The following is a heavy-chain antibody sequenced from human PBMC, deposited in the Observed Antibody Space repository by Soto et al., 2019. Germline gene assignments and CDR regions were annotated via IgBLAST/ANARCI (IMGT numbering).Heavy chain of an antibody. Sequence: EVQLLESGGGLVQPGGSLRLSCAASGFTFSSYAMTWVRQAPGKGLEWVSAISGSGGSTYYADSVKGRFTISRDNSRNTLYLQMNSLRAEYTAIYYCAKGPAPHEWELIYFDYWGQGTLVTVSS. D-gene: IGHD1-26*01. CDR1: GFTFSSYA. V-gene: IGHV3-23*01. CDR3: AKGPAPHEWELIYFDY. CDR2: ISGSGGST. J-gene: IGHJ4*02.